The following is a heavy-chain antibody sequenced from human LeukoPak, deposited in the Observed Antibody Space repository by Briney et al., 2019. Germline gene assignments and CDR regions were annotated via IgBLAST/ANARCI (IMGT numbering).Heavy chain of an antibody. J-gene: IGHJ4*02. Sequence: GRSLRLSCAASGXTFSSHSVSWVRQAPGKGLEWVLGISASGRTTYYADSVKGRLTISRDNSKNTLYVQMKSLRAEDTGVYYCAKLGYNYGSGYEDWGQGTLVTVSS. CDR1: GXTFSSHS. CDR2: ISASGRTT. V-gene: IGHV3-23*01. CDR3: AKLGYNYGSGYED. D-gene: IGHD5-18*01.